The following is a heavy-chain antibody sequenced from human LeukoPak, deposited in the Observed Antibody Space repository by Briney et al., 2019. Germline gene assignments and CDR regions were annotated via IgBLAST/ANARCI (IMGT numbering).Heavy chain of an antibody. D-gene: IGHD6-19*01. CDR2: IYPGDSDT. CDR3: ARRGAVAGLGFDY. V-gene: IGHV5-51*01. Sequence: GESLKISCKGSGYSFTNYWIGWVRQMPGKGLEWMGIIYPGDSDTRYSPSFQGQVTFSADKSISTAYLQWSSLKASDTAMYYCARRGAVAGLGFDYWGQGTLVTVSS. CDR1: GYSFTNYW. J-gene: IGHJ4*02.